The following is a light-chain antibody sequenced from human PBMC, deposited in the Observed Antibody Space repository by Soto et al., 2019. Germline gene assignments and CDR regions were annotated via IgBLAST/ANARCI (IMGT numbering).Light chain of an antibody. CDR3: QQYNNWPPWT. Sequence: EIVMTQSPATLSVSPGERATLSCRASQSVSSNLAWYQQKPGQPPRLLIHGASTRATGIPARFSGSGSGTEFTLTINSLQSEDFAVYYCQQYNNWPPWTFGQGTKVEIK. V-gene: IGKV3-15*01. CDR1: QSVSSN. CDR2: GAS. J-gene: IGKJ1*01.